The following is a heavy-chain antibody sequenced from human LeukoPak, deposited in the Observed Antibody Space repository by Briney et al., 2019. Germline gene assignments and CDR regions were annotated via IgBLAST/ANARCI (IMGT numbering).Heavy chain of an antibody. J-gene: IGHJ4*02. D-gene: IGHD4-17*01. Sequence: PGGSLRLSCAASGFTFSTYAMSWVRQAPGKGLEWVSIIYSDGRTYYADSVRGRFTISRDNSKNTLYLQMNSLRAEDTAVYYCARDFAPYGDYVLGYWGQGTLVTVSS. CDR1: GFTFSTYA. CDR2: IYSDGRT. V-gene: IGHV3-23*03. CDR3: ARDFAPYGDYVLGY.